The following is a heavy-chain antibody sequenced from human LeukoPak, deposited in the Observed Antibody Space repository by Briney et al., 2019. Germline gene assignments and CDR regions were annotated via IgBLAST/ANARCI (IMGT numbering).Heavy chain of an antibody. Sequence: GSLRLSCAASGFTFSSYGMHWVRQPPGKGLEWIGEIYHSGSTNYNPSLKSRVTISVDKSKNQFSLKLSSVTAADTAVYYCARVAEDDAFDIWGQGTMVTVSS. V-gene: IGHV4-4*02. CDR2: IYHSGST. J-gene: IGHJ3*02. CDR1: GFTFSSYG. CDR3: ARVAEDDAFDI.